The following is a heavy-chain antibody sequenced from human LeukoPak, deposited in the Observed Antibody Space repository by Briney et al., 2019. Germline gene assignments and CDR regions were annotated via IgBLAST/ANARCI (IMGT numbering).Heavy chain of an antibody. CDR3: ARDFYRSGGYFPEYGMDV. D-gene: IGHD3-10*01. CDR1: GGTFSSYA. Sequence: GASVKVSCKASGGTFSSYAISWVRQAPGQGLEWMGRIIPILGIANCAQKFQGRVTITADKSTSTAYMELSSLRSEDTAVYYCARDFYRSGGYFPEYGMDVWGQGTTVTVSS. CDR2: IIPILGIA. J-gene: IGHJ6*02. V-gene: IGHV1-69*04.